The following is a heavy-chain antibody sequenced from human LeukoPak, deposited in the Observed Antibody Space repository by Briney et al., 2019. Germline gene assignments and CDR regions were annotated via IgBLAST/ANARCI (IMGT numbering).Heavy chain of an antibody. Sequence: GASVKVSCKASGYTFTSYGISWVRQAPGQGLEWMGWISAYNGNTNYAQKLQGRVTMTTDTSTSTAYMELRSLRSDDTAVYYCARERRLTVTTYYYYGMDVWGQGTTVTVSS. CDR1: GYTFTSYG. D-gene: IGHD4-17*01. V-gene: IGHV1-18*01. CDR2: ISAYNGNT. J-gene: IGHJ6*02. CDR3: ARERRLTVTTYYYYGMDV.